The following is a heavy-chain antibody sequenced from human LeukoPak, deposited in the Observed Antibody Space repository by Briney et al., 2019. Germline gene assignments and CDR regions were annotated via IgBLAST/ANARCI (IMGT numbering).Heavy chain of an antibody. CDR3: ARAPDPLGYCSSTSCYDPDS. D-gene: IGHD2-2*01. Sequence: VASVKVSCKASGYTFTSYDINWVRQATGQGLEWMGWMNPNSGNTGYAQKFQGRVTMTRNTSISTAYMELSSLRSEDTAVYYCARAPDPLGYCSSTSCYDPDSWGQGTLSPSPQ. CDR2: MNPNSGNT. CDR1: GYTFTSYD. J-gene: IGHJ4*02. V-gene: IGHV1-8*01.